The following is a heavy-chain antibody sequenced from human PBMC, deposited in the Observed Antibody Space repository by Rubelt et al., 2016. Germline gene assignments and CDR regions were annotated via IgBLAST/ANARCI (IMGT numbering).Heavy chain of an antibody. Sequence: QVQLVQSGAEVKKPGASVKVSCKVSGYTLTELSMHWVRQAPGKGLEWLGGFDPEDGETIYAQKFQGRVTMTEDASTDTAYMELSSRRSEDTAVYYCARDLRGGGEQWLAYYFDYWGQGTLVTVSS. D-gene: IGHD6-19*01. CDR1: GYTLTELS. CDR3: ARDLRGGGEQWLAYYFDY. V-gene: IGHV1-24*01. CDR2: FDPEDGET. J-gene: IGHJ4*02.